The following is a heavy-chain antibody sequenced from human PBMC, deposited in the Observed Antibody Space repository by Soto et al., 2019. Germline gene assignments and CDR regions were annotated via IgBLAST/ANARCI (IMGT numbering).Heavy chain of an antibody. D-gene: IGHD6-13*01. Sequence: GGSLRLSCAASGFTFNSYWMHWVRQVPGKGLVWVSRINSDGSNTTYADSVKGRFTISRDNAKNTLYLQMNSLRAEDTAVYYCARGRIAAGELDYWGQGTLVTVS. CDR1: GFTFNSYW. CDR2: INSDGSNT. V-gene: IGHV3-74*01. J-gene: IGHJ4*02. CDR3: ARGRIAAGELDY.